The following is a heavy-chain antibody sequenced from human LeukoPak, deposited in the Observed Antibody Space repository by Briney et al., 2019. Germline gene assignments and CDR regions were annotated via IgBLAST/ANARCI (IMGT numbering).Heavy chain of an antibody. D-gene: IGHD3-22*01. CDR1: GFTFSSYA. J-gene: IGHJ4*02. V-gene: IGHV3-23*01. Sequence: PGGSLRLSCAASGFTFSSYAMSWVRQAPGKGLEWVSGINTSGGSTAYADSVKGRFTISGDNPRNTLYMQMNSLRAEDTALYYCAIMHPYYDGNGYWVQWGQGTLVTVSS. CDR2: INTSGGST. CDR3: AIMHPYYDGNGYWVQ.